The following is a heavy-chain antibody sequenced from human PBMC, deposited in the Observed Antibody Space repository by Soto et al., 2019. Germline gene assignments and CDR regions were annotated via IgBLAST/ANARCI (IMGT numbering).Heavy chain of an antibody. CDR2: ISYDGSNK. V-gene: IGHV3-30-3*01. CDR3: ARERAYYDILTGFEVGYGMDV. J-gene: IGHJ6*02. CDR1: GFNFSSYA. D-gene: IGHD3-9*01. Sequence: QVQLVESGGGVVQPGRSLRLSCAASGFNFSSYAMHWVRQAPGKGLEWVAVISYDGSNKYYADSVKGRFTISRDNSKNTLYLQMNSLRAEDTAVYYWARERAYYDILTGFEVGYGMDVWGQGTTVTVSS.